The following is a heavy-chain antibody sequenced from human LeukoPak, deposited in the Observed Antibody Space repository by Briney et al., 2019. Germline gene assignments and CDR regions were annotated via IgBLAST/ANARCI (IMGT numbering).Heavy chain of an antibody. CDR3: VRHLTDPTSGDY. CDR1: GYTFTDEY. Sequence: ASVKVSCKTSGYTFTDEYIHWVRQAPGHVLEFMGCMHPNTCYTVYVQKFQGRVSFTRDTSISTAYMELHRLRSDDTAVYYCVRHLTDPTSGDYWGQGTLVTVSS. CDR2: MHPNTCYT. J-gene: IGHJ4*02. V-gene: IGHV1-2*02. D-gene: IGHD1-14*01.